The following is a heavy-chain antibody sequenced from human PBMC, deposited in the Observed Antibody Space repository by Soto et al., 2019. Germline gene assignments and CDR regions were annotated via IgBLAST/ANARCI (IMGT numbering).Heavy chain of an antibody. Sequence: QVQLQESGPGLVKPSETLSLTCTVSGGSISSYYWNWIRQPPGKGLEWIGYIYYSGSTNYNPSLKRRVTISVDTSKNQFSLKLSSVTAADTAVYYCARDFAAVTGNSPLRSHGMDVWGQGTTVTVSS. CDR3: ARDFAAVTGNSPLRSHGMDV. CDR2: IYYSGST. CDR1: GGSISSYY. J-gene: IGHJ6*02. V-gene: IGHV4-59*01. D-gene: IGHD6-19*01.